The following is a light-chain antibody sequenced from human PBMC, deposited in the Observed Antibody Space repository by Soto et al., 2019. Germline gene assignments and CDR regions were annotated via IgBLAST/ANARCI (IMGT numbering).Light chain of an antibody. J-gene: IGKJ4*01. CDR3: EQYGTSTLT. CDR1: QSISNNY. V-gene: IGKV3-20*01. CDR2: GAS. Sequence: EIVLTQSPGTLSLSPGERATLSCRASQSISNNYLAWYQQKPGQTPRLLIYGASSRASGIPDRFSGSGSGTDFTLTISRLEPEDFAVYYCEQYGTSTLTFGGGT.